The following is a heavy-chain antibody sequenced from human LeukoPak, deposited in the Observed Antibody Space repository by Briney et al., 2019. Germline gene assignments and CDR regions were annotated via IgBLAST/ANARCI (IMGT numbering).Heavy chain of an antibody. Sequence: GASVKVSCKASGGTFSSYAISWVRQAPGQGLEWMGGIIPIFGTANYAQKFQGRVTITTDESTSTAYVELSSLRSEDTAVYYCAETGDSSGWYRSFDYWGQGTLVTVSS. CDR1: GGTFSSYA. V-gene: IGHV1-69*05. CDR2: IIPIFGTA. J-gene: IGHJ4*02. D-gene: IGHD6-19*01. CDR3: AETGDSSGWYRSFDY.